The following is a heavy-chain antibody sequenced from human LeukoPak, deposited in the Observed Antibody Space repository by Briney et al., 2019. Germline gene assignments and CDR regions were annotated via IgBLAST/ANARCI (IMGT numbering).Heavy chain of an antibody. V-gene: IGHV3-30*18. CDR1: GFTFSSYG. CDR2: ISYDGSNK. J-gene: IGHJ4*02. D-gene: IGHD4-17*01. Sequence: GGSLRLSWAASGFTFSSYGMHWVRQAPGKGLEWVAVISYDGSNKHYADSVKGRFTISRDNSKNTLYLQMNSLRAEDTAVYYCAKAYDYGDSDYWGQGTLVTVSS. CDR3: AKAYDYGDSDY.